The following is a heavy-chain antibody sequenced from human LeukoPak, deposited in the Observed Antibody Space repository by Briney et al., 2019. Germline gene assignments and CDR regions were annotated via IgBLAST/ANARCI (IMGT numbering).Heavy chain of an antibody. CDR3: ARLAYYYDSSGTP. D-gene: IGHD3-22*01. Sequence: ASVKVSCKASGYTFTGYYMHWVRQAPGQGLEWMGWINPNSGGTNYAQKFQGRVTMTRDTSISTAYTELSRLRSDDTAVYYCARLAYYYDSSGTPWGQGTLVTVSS. V-gene: IGHV1-2*02. CDR1: GYTFTGYY. CDR2: INPNSGGT. J-gene: IGHJ5*02.